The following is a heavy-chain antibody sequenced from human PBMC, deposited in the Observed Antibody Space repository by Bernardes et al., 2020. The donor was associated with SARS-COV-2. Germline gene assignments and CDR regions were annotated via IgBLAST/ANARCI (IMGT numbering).Heavy chain of an antibody. CDR2: IVVGSGNT. D-gene: IGHD3-3*01. V-gene: IGHV1-58*01. Sequence: SEKVSCKASGFTFTSSAVQWVRQARGQRLEWIGWIVVGSGNTNYAQKFQERVTITRDMSTSTAYMELSSLRSEDTAVYYCAAESPQTYYDFWSGYFGDLGGHYYYYGMDVWGQGTTVTVSS. J-gene: IGHJ6*02. CDR1: GFTFTSSA. CDR3: AAESPQTYYDFWSGYFGDLGGHYYYYGMDV.